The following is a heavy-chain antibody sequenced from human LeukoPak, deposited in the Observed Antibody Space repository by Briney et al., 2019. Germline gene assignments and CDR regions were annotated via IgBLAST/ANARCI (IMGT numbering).Heavy chain of an antibody. CDR1: GGSISSGSYY. J-gene: IGHJ4*02. CDR3: ARDGAYDFWSGYRD. D-gene: IGHD3-3*01. V-gene: IGHV4-61*02. Sequence: SETLSLTCTVSGGSISSGSYYWSWIRQPAGKGLEWIGRIYTSGSTNYNPSLKSRVTISVDTSKDQFSLKLSSVTAADTAVYYCARDGAYDFWSGYRDWGQGTLVTVSS. CDR2: IYTSGST.